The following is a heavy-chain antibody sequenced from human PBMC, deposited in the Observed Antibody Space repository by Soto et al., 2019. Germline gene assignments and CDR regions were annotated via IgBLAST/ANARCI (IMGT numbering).Heavy chain of an antibody. Sequence: EVQLVESGGGLVQPGGSLRLSCAASGFTFSSYSMTWVRQAPGKGLEWVSYISSSSSTIYYADSVKGRFTISRDNAKNSLYLQMNSLRDEDTAVYYCARDLGCISTSCGGRNWFDPWGQGTLVTVSS. CDR3: ARDLGCISTSCGGRNWFDP. D-gene: IGHD2-2*01. CDR2: ISSSSSTI. CDR1: GFTFSSYS. J-gene: IGHJ5*02. V-gene: IGHV3-48*02.